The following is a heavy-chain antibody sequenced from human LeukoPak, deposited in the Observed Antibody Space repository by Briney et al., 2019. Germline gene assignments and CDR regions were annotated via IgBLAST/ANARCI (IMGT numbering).Heavy chain of an antibody. V-gene: IGHV3-30-3*01. Sequence: GGSLGLSCAASGFTFSSYAMHWVRQAPGKGLEWVAVISYDGSNKYYADSVKGRFTISRDNSKNTLYLQMNSLRAEDTAVYYCARGSPYCSSTSCYFRWFDPWGQGTLVTVSS. J-gene: IGHJ5*02. CDR2: ISYDGSNK. CDR1: GFTFSSYA. CDR3: ARGSPYCSSTSCYFRWFDP. D-gene: IGHD2-2*01.